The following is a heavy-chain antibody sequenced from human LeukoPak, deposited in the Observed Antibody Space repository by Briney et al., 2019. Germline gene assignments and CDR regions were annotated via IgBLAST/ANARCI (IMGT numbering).Heavy chain of an antibody. CDR3: ARVQGSSGPDGPGDY. V-gene: IGHV1-2*02. CDR2: INPNSGGT. CDR1: GYTFTGYY. Sequence: ASAKVSCKASGYTFTGYYMHWVRQAPGQGLEWMGWINPNSGGTNYAQKFQGRVTMTRDTSISTAYMELSRLRSDDTAVYYCARVQGSSGPDGPGDYWGQGTLVTVSS. J-gene: IGHJ4*02. D-gene: IGHD3-22*01.